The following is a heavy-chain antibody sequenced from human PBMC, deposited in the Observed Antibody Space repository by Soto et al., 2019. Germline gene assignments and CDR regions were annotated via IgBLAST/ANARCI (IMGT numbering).Heavy chain of an antibody. CDR3: ARQEAMVRGVIGY. Sequence: PSETLSLTCTVSGGSTSSYYWSWIRQPPGKGLEWIGYIYYSGSTNYNPSLKSRVTISVDTSKNQFSLKLSSVTAADTAVYYCARQEAMVRGVIGYWGQGTLVTVSS. CDR2: IYYSGST. V-gene: IGHV4-59*08. J-gene: IGHJ4*02. CDR1: GGSTSSYY. D-gene: IGHD3-10*01.